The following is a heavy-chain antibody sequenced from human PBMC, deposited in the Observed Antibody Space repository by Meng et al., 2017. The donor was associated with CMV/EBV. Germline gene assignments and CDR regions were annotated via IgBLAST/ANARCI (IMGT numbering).Heavy chain of an antibody. CDR2: TSYDGSTK. Sequence: GGSLRLSCAASGFVFSSYFLHWVRQAPGKGLDWVAVTSYDGSTKSYADSAKGRFSISRDNSKNILYLQMNSLRVEDTAVYYCAREGGTTAGMDVWGQGTTVTVSS. CDR1: GFVFSSYF. CDR3: AREGGTTAGMDV. J-gene: IGHJ6*02. D-gene: IGHD1-7*01. V-gene: IGHV3-30-3*01.